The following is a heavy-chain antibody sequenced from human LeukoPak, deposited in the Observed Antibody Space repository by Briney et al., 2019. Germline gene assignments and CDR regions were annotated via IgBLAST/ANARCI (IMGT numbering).Heavy chain of an antibody. V-gene: IGHV5-51*01. J-gene: IGHJ4*02. Sequence: PGESLKISCKGSGYSFTSYWIGWVRQMPGKGLEWMGIIYPGDSDTRYSPSFQGQVTISADKSISTAYLQWNSLKASDTAMYYCARLFPSAVVITGHYYFDYWGQGTLVTVSS. D-gene: IGHD3-22*01. CDR2: IYPGDSDT. CDR1: GYSFTSYW. CDR3: ARLFPSAVVITGHYYFDY.